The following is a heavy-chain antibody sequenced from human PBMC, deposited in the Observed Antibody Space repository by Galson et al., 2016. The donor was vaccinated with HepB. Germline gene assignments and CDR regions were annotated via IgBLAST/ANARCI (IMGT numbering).Heavy chain of an antibody. CDR3: ARDLGGYGGY. CDR2: IDTDGRIT. D-gene: IGHD5-12*01. CDR1: GFTFSSYA. J-gene: IGHJ4*02. V-gene: IGHV3-74*01. Sequence: SLRLSCAASGFTFSSYAMSWVRQVPGNGLVWVSRIDTDGRITNYADSVRGRFTISRDNTKNTLFLQMNSLRAEDTAVYYCARDLGGYGGYWGQGTLVTVSS.